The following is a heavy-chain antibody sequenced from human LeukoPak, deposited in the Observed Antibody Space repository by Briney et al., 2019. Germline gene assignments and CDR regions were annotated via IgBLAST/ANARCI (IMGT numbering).Heavy chain of an antibody. Sequence: SETLSLTCTVSGGSISSSSYYWGWIRQPPGKGLEWIGSIYYSGSTYYNPSLKSRVTISVDTSKNQFSLKLSSVTAADTAVYYCARVGLHYYGSGSIPFDPWGQGTLVTVSS. CDR1: GGSISSSSYY. V-gene: IGHV4-39*07. D-gene: IGHD3-10*01. J-gene: IGHJ5*02. CDR3: ARVGLHYYGSGSIPFDP. CDR2: IYYSGST.